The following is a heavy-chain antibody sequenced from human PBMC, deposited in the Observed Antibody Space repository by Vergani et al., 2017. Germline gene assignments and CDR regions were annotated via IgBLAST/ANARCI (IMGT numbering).Heavy chain of an antibody. Sequence: QVQLVQSGAEVKKPGASVKVSCKASVYTFTSYYMHWVRQAPGQGLEWMGIINPSGGSTSYAQKFQGRVTITADESTSTAYMELSSLRSEDTAVYYCARATEIEDIVVVPAADAFDIWGQGTMVTVSS. V-gene: IGHV1-46*01. J-gene: IGHJ3*02. CDR2: INPSGGST. CDR1: VYTFTSYY. D-gene: IGHD2-2*01. CDR3: ARATEIEDIVVVPAADAFDI.